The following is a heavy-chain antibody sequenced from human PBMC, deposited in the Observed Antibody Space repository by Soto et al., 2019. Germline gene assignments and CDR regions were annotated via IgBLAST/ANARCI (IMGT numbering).Heavy chain of an antibody. D-gene: IGHD6-6*01. CDR3: ARGLGASSSSNYNWFDP. J-gene: IGHJ5*02. Sequence: QVQLQESGPGLVKPSGTLSLTCAVYSGSISSSNWWSWVRQPPGKGLEWIGEIYHSGSTNYNPSLKSRVTISVDKSKNQFSLKLSSVTAADTAVYYCARGLGASSSSNYNWFDPWGQGTLVTVSS. CDR1: SGSISSSNW. V-gene: IGHV4-4*02. CDR2: IYHSGST.